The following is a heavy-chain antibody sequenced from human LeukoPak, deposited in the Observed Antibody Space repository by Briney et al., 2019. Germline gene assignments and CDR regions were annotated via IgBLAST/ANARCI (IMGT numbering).Heavy chain of an antibody. V-gene: IGHV3-21*01. CDR2: ISSSSSYI. D-gene: IGHD3-22*01. Sequence: GGSLRLSCAASGFTFSSYSMNWVRQAPGKGLEWVSSISSSSSYIYYADSVKGRFTISRDNAKNSLYLQMNSLRAEDTAAYYCASTHYYDSSGYYAALDAFDIWGQGTMVTVSS. CDR3: ASTHYYDSSGYYAALDAFDI. J-gene: IGHJ3*02. CDR1: GFTFSSYS.